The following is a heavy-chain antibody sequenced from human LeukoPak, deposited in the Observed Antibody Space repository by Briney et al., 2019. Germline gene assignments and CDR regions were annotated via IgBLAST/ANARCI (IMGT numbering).Heavy chain of an antibody. CDR2: INHSGST. CDR1: GGSFSGYY. J-gene: IGHJ4*02. CDR3: ARERRAPRYCSGGSCYSREGVYYFDY. V-gene: IGHV4-34*01. D-gene: IGHD2-15*01. Sequence: SETLSLTCAVYGGSFSGYYWSWIRQPPGKGLEWIGEINHSGSTNYNPSLKSRVTISVDTSKNQFSLKLSSVTAADTAVYYCARERRAPRYCSGGSCYSREGVYYFDYWGQGTLVTVSS.